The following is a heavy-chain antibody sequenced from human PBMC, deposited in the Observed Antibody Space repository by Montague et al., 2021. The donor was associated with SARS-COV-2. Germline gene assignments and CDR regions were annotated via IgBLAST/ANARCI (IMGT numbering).Heavy chain of an antibody. J-gene: IGHJ4*02. CDR1: GGSISSYY. CDR3: ARAPVAHITIFGVVTSFDY. D-gene: IGHD3-3*01. V-gene: IGHV4-59*01. CDR2: IYYSGST. Sequence: SETLSLTCAVSGGSISSYYWSWIRQPPGKGLEWIGYIYYSGSTNYNPSLKSRVTISVDTSKNQFSLKLSSVTAADTAVYYCARAPVAHITIFGVVTSFDYWGQGTRVTVS.